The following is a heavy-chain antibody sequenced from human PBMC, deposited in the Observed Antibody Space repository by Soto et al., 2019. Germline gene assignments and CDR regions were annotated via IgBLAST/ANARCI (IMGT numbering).Heavy chain of an antibody. D-gene: IGHD4-17*01. CDR2: INHSGST. Sequence: QVQLQQWGAGLLKPSETLSLTCAVYGGSFSAYYWSWIRQPPGKGLEWIGEINHSGSTNYNPSLKRRVTISVDTSKNQFSLKLSSVTAADTAVYYCARGWRTTVTIDYWGQGTLVTVSS. J-gene: IGHJ4*02. V-gene: IGHV4-34*01. CDR3: ARGWRTTVTIDY. CDR1: GGSFSAYY.